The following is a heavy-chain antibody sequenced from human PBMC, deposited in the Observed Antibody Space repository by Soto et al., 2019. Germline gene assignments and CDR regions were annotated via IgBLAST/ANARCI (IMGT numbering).Heavy chain of an antibody. CDR3: AKDESSSWYGAFDI. J-gene: IGHJ3*02. Sequence: EVQLLESGGGLVQPGGSLRLSCASSGFTFSSYAMSWVRQAPGKGLEWVSAISGSGGSTYYADSVKGPFTISRDNSKNTLYLQSNSLRAEDTAVYYCAKDESSSWYGAFDIWGQGTMVTVSS. D-gene: IGHD6-13*01. CDR1: GFTFSSYA. CDR2: ISGSGGST. V-gene: IGHV3-23*01.